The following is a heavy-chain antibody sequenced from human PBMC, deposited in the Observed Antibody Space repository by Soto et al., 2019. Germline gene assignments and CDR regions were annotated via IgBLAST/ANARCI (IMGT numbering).Heavy chain of an antibody. Sequence: PGGSLRLSCVASEFTFSKYWMHWVRQAPGKGLVWVSRINMDGTKTAYADSVKGRFTVSRDNANNTLYLQMNSLGVEDTAVYYCARDYYYGSRSSSVNWFDPWGQGTLVTVSS. CDR2: INMDGTKT. V-gene: IGHV3-74*01. D-gene: IGHD3-22*01. J-gene: IGHJ5*02. CDR1: EFTFSKYW. CDR3: ARDYYYGSRSSSVNWFDP.